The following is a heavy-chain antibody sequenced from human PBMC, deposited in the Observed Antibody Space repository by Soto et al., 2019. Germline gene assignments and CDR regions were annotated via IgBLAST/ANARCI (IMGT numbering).Heavy chain of an antibody. J-gene: IGHJ6*02. CDR2: IYYSGST. CDR3: ARHGGDYYYYGMDV. CDR1: GGSISSSSCY. Sequence: QLQLQESGPGRVKPSETLTLTCTVSGGSISSSSCYWGWIRQPPGKGLEWIGSIYYSGSTYYNPSLKSRVTISVDTSKNQFSLKLSSVTAADTAVYYCARHGGDYYYYGMDVWGQGTTVTVSS. V-gene: IGHV4-39*01.